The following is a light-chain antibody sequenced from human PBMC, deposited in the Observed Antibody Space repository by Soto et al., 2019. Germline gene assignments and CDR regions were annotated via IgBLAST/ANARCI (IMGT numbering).Light chain of an antibody. CDR2: AAS. CDR1: RSISNY. CDR3: HQSYSVPR. V-gene: IGKV1-39*01. J-gene: IGKJ1*01. Sequence: DIQMTQSPSSLSASVGDRVTITCRASRSISNYLNWYQQKSGKAPRLLIYAASSLQTGVPSRFSGTGAGTAFTLTITSLQPEDSATYYCHQSYSVPRFGQGTRVDLK.